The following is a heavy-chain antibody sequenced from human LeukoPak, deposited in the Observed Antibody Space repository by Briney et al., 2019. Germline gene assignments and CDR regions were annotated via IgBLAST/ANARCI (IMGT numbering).Heavy chain of an antibody. V-gene: IGHV4-39*07. CDR1: GGSISSSSYY. J-gene: IGHJ3*02. CDR3: ARISRMATMRRAFDI. D-gene: IGHD5-24*01. CDR2: IYYSGST. Sequence: SETLSLTCTVSGGSISSSSYYWGWIRQPPGKGLEWIGSIYYSGSTYYNPSLKSRVTISVDTSKNQFSLKLSSVTAADTAVYYCARISRMATMRRAFDIWGQGTMVTVSS.